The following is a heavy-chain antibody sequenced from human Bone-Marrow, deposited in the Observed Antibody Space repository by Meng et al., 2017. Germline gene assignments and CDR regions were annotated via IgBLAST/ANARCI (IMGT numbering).Heavy chain of an antibody. Sequence: GGSLRLSCKGSGYSFTSYWIGWVRQMPGKGLEWMGIIYPGDSDTRYSPSFQGQVTISADKSISTAYLQWSSLKASDTAMYYCARPRESGYYYDAFDIWGQGTMVTVSS. J-gene: IGHJ3*02. V-gene: IGHV5-51*01. CDR3: ARPRESGYYYDAFDI. D-gene: IGHD3-22*01. CDR2: IYPGDSDT. CDR1: GYSFTSYW.